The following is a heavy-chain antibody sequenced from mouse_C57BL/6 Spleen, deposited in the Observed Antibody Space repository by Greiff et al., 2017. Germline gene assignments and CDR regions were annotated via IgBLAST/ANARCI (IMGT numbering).Heavy chain of an antibody. CDR2: IDPSDSYT. V-gene: IGHV1-69*01. J-gene: IGHJ2*01. D-gene: IGHD1-1*01. Sequence: QVQLQQPGAELVMPGASVKLSCKASGYTLTSYWMHWVKQRPGQGLEWIGEIDPSDSYTNYNQKFKGKSTLTVDKSSSTAYMQLSSLTSEDVAVYDYAIRNYFDYWGQGTTLTVSS. CDR3: AIRNYFDY. CDR1: GYTLTSYW.